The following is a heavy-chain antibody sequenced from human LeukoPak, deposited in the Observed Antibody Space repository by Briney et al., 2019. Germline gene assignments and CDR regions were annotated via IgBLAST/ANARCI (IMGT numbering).Heavy chain of an antibody. CDR3: ARGPPRGKYYYMDV. D-gene: IGHD1-1*01. V-gene: IGHV3-13*01. Sequence: GGSLRLSCAASGFTFSSFDMHWVRQPPGQGLEWVSTIGTASDTYYPGSVEGRFTLSRDNAKNSLYLQMNSLTAGDTAVYYCARGPPRGKYYYMDVWGNGTTVTVSS. J-gene: IGHJ6*03. CDR2: IGTASDT. CDR1: GFTFSSFD.